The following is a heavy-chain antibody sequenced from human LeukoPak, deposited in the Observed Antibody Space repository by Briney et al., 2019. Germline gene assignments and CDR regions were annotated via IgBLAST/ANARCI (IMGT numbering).Heavy chain of an antibody. CDR2: IWYDGSNK. D-gene: IGHD5-18*01. CDR3: AKDAAMVYFDY. V-gene: IGHV3-33*06. Sequence: AGGSLRLSCAASGFTFSSYGMHWVRQAPGKGLEWVAVIWYDGSNKYYADSVKGRFTISRDNSKNTLYLQMNSLRAEDTAVYYCAKDAAMVYFDYWGQGTLVTVSS. CDR1: GFTFSSYG. J-gene: IGHJ4*02.